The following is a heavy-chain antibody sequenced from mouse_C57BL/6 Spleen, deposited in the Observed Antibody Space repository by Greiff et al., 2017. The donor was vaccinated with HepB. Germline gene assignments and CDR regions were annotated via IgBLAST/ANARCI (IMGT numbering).Heavy chain of an antibody. CDR3: ARLYDYDLAWFAY. J-gene: IGHJ3*01. Sequence: EVQRVESGGGLVKPGGSLKLSCAASGFTFSSYTMSWVRQTPEKRLEWVATISGGGGNTYYPDSVKGRFTISRDNAKNTLYLQMRSLRSEDTALYYCARLYDYDLAWFAYWGQGTLVTVSA. CDR1: GFTFSSYT. D-gene: IGHD2-4*01. CDR2: ISGGGGNT. V-gene: IGHV5-9*01.